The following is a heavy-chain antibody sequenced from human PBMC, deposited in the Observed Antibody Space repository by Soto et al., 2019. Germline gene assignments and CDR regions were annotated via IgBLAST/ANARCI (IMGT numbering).Heavy chain of an antibody. Sequence: QITLKESGPTLVKPTQTLTLTCTFSGFSLSTSGVGVGWIRQPPGKALEWLALIYWDDDKRYSPSLKSRLTTTKDTSKTRLVLPMPNMDPVNTPTNSFANSWYGSVVGCYYTSYLDSWGKGTLSPFPS. CDR2: IYWDDDK. CDR1: GFSLSTSGVG. CDR3: ANSWYGSVVGCYYTSYLDS. D-gene: IGHD2-15*01. J-gene: IGHJ4*02. V-gene: IGHV2-5*02.